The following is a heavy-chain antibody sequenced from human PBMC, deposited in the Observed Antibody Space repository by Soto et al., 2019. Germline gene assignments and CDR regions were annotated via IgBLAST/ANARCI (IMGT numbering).Heavy chain of an antibody. D-gene: IGHD6-13*01. V-gene: IGHV3-23*01. CDR2: ISATGAST. J-gene: IGHJ5*02. CDR3: AKVGQGSSWYPAYNWFDP. Sequence: LRLSCAASGFSFSNYAMSWVRHAPGKGLECVSSISATGASTFYADSVKGRFTISRDNSKNTLYLQMNSLRAEDTAVYYCAKVGQGSSWYPAYNWFDPWGQGTLVTVSS. CDR1: GFSFSNYA.